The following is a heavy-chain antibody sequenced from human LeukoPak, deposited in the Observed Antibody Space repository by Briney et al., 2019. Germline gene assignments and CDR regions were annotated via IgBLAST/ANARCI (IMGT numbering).Heavy chain of an antibody. Sequence: SETLSLTCAVYGGSFSGYYWSWIRQPPGKGLEWIGEINHSGGTNYNPSLKSRVTISVDTSKNQFSLKLGSVTAADTAVYYCARQFGLYYDSSGYYYNPPDYWGQGTLVTVSS. CDR1: GGSFSGYY. V-gene: IGHV4-34*01. CDR2: INHSGGT. J-gene: IGHJ4*02. D-gene: IGHD3-22*01. CDR3: ARQFGLYYDSSGYYYNPPDY.